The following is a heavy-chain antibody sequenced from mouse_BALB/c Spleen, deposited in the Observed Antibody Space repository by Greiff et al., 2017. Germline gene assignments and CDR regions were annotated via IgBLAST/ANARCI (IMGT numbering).Heavy chain of an antibody. CDR1: GFTFSSYA. V-gene: IGHV5-6-5*01. CDR3: ASVFNYYGSSPAWFAY. D-gene: IGHD1-1*01. Sequence: EVMLVESGGGLVKPGGSLKLSCAASGFTFSSYAMSWVRQTPEKRLEWVASISSGGSTYYPDSVKGRFTISRDNARNILYLQMSSLRSEDTAMYYCASVFNYYGSSPAWFAYWGQGTLVTVSA. J-gene: IGHJ3*01. CDR2: ISSGGST.